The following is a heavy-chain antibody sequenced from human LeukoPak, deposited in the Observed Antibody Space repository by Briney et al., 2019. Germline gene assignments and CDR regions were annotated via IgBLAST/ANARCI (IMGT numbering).Heavy chain of an antibody. V-gene: IGHV3-53*01. CDR2: IYTGTNT. CDR3: ARDEGRTMVLY. D-gene: IGHD3-10*01. CDR1: GFTVSDNH. Sequence: PGGSLRLSCAASGFTVSDNHMSWVRQPPGKGLEWVSFIYTGTNTYYADSVKGRFTISRDNSKNTLDLQMNSLRAEDTAVYYCARDEGRTMVLYWGQGTLITVSS. J-gene: IGHJ4*02.